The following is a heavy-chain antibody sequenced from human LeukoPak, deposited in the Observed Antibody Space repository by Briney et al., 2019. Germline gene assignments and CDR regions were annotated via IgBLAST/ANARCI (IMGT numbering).Heavy chain of an antibody. J-gene: IGHJ4*02. Sequence: GGSLRLSCAASGFTFSGSALHWVRQASGKGLEWVGRIRSTANGYATAYAASVKGRFTISRDNSKNTVHLQMNSLRAEDTAVYYCTKGNYYGSGSYYPFDYWGQGTLVTVSS. CDR3: TKGNYYGSGSYYPFDY. CDR2: IRSTANGYAT. CDR1: GFTFSGSA. V-gene: IGHV3-73*01. D-gene: IGHD3-10*01.